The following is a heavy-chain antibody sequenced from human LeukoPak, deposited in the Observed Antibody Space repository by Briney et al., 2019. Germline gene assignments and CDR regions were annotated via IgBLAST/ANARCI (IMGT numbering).Heavy chain of an antibody. Sequence: PSETLSLTCAVSGGSISSGGYSWSWIRQPPGKGLEWIGYIYHSGSTYYNPSLKSRVTISVDRSKNQFSLKLSSVTAADTAVYYCARVDYSAFDALDIWGQGTMVTVSS. CDR2: IYHSGST. J-gene: IGHJ3*02. V-gene: IGHV4-30-2*01. CDR1: GGSISSGGYS. CDR3: ARVDYSAFDALDI. D-gene: IGHD3-10*01.